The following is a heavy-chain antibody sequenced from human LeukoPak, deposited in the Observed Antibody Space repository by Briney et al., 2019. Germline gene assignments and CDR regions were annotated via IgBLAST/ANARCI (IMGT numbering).Heavy chain of an antibody. D-gene: IGHD3-22*01. Sequence: GGSLRLSCAASGFIVSKKYMTWVRQAPGKGLEWVSLIYSDGRTYYADYVRGRCTISRDNSKNTLYLQMNSLRVEDTAVYYCARGLFLSGYLDAFDLWGQGTVVTVSS. J-gene: IGHJ3*01. CDR3: ARGLFLSGYLDAFDL. V-gene: IGHV3-53*01. CDR1: GFIVSKKY. CDR2: IYSDGRT.